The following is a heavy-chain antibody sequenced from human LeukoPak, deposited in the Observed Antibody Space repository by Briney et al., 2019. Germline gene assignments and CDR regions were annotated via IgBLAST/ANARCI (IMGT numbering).Heavy chain of an antibody. J-gene: IGHJ5*02. CDR1: GDPISSRHHY. V-gene: IGHV4-39*01. CDR3: ARQGRSVQGEWFDP. Sequence: PSETLSLTCTVSGDPISSRHHYWGWIRQPPGKGLEWIGSIFYSGSTYDSPSLKSRVTMSVDTSKNQFSLWLNSVTAADTAIYYCARQGRSVQGEWFDPWGQGTLVTVSS. D-gene: IGHD5/OR15-5a*01. CDR2: IFYSGST.